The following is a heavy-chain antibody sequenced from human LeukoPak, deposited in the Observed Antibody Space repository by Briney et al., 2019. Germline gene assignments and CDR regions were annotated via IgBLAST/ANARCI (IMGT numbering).Heavy chain of an antibody. J-gene: IGHJ4*02. CDR1: GGSFSGYY. Sequence: SETLSLTCAVYGGSFSGYYWSWIRQPPGKGLEWIGEINHSGSTNYNPSLKSRVTISADTSKNQFSLKLSSVTAADTAVYYCARLLTAYHRGNSDFDYWGQGTLVTVSS. CDR3: ARLLTAYHRGNSDFDY. CDR2: INHSGST. V-gene: IGHV4-34*01. D-gene: IGHD2-21*02.